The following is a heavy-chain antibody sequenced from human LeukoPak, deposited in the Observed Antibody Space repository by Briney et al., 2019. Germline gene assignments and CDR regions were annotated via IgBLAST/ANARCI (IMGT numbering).Heavy chain of an antibody. J-gene: IGHJ6*02. D-gene: IGHD6-13*01. CDR2: IYSSGST. CDR1: GGSISSYF. V-gene: IGHV4-59*01. Sequence: SETLSLTCTVSGGSISSYFWSWIRQPPGKGLEWIGYIYSSGSTNYNPSLKSRVTISVDTSKNQFSLKLSSVTAADTAVYYCARYYSRGYYYGMDVWGQGTTVTVSS. CDR3: ARYYSRGYYYGMDV.